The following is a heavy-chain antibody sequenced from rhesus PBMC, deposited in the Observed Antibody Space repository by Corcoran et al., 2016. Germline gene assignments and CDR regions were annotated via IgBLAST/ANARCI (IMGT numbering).Heavy chain of an antibody. Sequence: QVQLQESGPGLVKPSETLSLTCAVSRGSVSSSNWWSWIRQPPGRGLEWIGYISGRSGSNHYHPSLKLRVTISTDTSKNQFSLKLSSVTAADTAVYYCARSPYSGYSSFWYFDLWGPGTPITISS. CDR3: ARSPYSGYSSFWYFDL. V-gene: IGHV4-65*01. CDR1: RGSVSSSNW. J-gene: IGHJ2*01. D-gene: IGHD5-24*01. CDR2: ISGRSGSN.